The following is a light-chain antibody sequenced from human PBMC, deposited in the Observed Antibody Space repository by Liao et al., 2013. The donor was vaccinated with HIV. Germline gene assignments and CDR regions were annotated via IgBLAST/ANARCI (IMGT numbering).Light chain of an antibody. CDR3: QVWDSSSNSYV. J-gene: IGLJ1*01. CDR1: KLGNKY. Sequence: SYELTQPPSVSVSPGQTASITCSGDKLGNKYACWYQQKPGQSPVLVIYQDRKRPSGIPERFSGSNSGNTATLTISGVEAGDEADYYCQVWDSSSNSYVFGTGTKVTVL. CDR2: QDR. V-gene: IGLV3-1*01.